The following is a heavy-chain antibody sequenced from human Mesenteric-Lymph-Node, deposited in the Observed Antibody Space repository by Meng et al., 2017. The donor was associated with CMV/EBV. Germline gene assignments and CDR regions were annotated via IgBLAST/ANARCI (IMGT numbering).Heavy chain of an antibody. CDR1: GYTSTDYY. V-gene: IGHV1-2*02. D-gene: IGHD6-13*01. CDR3: ARGGIAQPFDP. CDR2: INPNGGGT. J-gene: IGHJ5*02. Sequence: ASVKVSCKASGYTSTDYYIHWVRQVPGQGLEWKGWINPNGGGTISAQKFHGRVTMTRDTSISTVYMELSTLRSDDTAVYYCARGGIAQPFDPWGQGTLVTVSS.